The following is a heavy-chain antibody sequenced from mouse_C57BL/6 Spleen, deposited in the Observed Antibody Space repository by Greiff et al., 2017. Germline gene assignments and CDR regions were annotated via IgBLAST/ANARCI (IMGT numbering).Heavy chain of an antibody. D-gene: IGHD1-1*01. Sequence: EVQLQQSGAELVRPGASVKLSCTASGFNIKDDYMHWVKQRPEQGLEWIGWIDPENGDTEYASKFQGKATITADTSSNTAYLQLSSLTSEDTAVYYCTTDYGSLCWYFDVWGTGTTVTVSS. J-gene: IGHJ1*03. CDR2: IDPENGDT. V-gene: IGHV14-4*01. CDR1: GFNIKDDY. CDR3: TTDYGSLCWYFDV.